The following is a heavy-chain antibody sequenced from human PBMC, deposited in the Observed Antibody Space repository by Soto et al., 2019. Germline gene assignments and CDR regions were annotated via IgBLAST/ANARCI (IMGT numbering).Heavy chain of an antibody. Sequence: SVKVSCKASGYTFTNYYMHWVRQAPGQGLEWMGGIIPIFGTANYAQKFQGRVTITADKSTSTAYMELSSLRSEDTAVYYCASGRGYSYGYDYWGQGTLVTVSS. CDR3: ASGRGYSYGYDY. D-gene: IGHD5-18*01. CDR1: GYTFTNYY. CDR2: IIPIFGTA. J-gene: IGHJ4*02. V-gene: IGHV1-69*06.